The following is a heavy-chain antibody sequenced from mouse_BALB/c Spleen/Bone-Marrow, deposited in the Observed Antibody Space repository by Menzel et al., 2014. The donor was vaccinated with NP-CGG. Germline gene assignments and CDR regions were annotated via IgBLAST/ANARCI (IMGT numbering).Heavy chain of an antibody. CDR3: AVYDYEGFAY. D-gene: IGHD2-4*01. Sequence: EVQLQESGAELAKPGASVKLSCTASGFNIKDTYMHWVKQRPEQGLEWIGRIDPANGNTKYDPKFQGKATITADTSSNTAYLQLSSLTSEGTAVYYCAVYDYEGFAYWGQGTLVTVSA. V-gene: IGHV14-3*02. CDR1: GFNIKDTY. J-gene: IGHJ3*01. CDR2: IDPANGNT.